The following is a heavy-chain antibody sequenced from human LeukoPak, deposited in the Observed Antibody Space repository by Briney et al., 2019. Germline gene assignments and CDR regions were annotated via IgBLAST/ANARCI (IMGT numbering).Heavy chain of an antibody. CDR3: ASDSSGYFGP. J-gene: IGHJ5*02. Sequence: GGSLRLSCAASGFTFSDYYMNWLRQSPGRGLEWLSYISNSGSAKYYSDSVKGRFTISRGNAKNSVYLEMNSLRAEDTAVYFCASDSSGYFGPWGQGTLVTVSS. CDR1: GFTFSDYY. D-gene: IGHD3-22*01. V-gene: IGHV3-11*01. CDR2: ISNSGSAK.